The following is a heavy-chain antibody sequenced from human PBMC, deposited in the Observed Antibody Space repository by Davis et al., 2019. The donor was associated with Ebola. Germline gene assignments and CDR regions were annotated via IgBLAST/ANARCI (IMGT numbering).Heavy chain of an antibody. CDR3: ARGEGAPDF. J-gene: IGHJ4*02. D-gene: IGHD1-26*01. CDR2: IRTYDGNT. V-gene: IGHV1-18*01. CDR1: GYTFTSYA. Sequence: ASVKVSCKASGYTFTSYAMNWVRQAPGQGLEWLGWIRTYDGNTNYAQKLQDRVTMTTDSSTTTVFMELTNLRFEDTAMYWCARGEGAPDFWGQGTLVTVSS.